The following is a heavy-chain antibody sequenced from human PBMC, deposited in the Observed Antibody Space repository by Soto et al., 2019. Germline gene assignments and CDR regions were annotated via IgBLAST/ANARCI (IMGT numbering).Heavy chain of an antibody. D-gene: IGHD1-1*01. V-gene: IGHV1-69*08. CDR2: IIPTLGIP. J-gene: IGHJ4*02. CDR1: GGTFASYT. Sequence: QVQLVQSGAEVKKPGSSVRVSCKASGGTFASYTISWVRQAPGQGLEWLGRIIPTLGIPTYAQKFQGRVTITADKTTSTVYMELGSLKSEDTAVYYCARDYRRYVLFEYWGQGTLVTVSS. CDR3: ARDYRRYVLFEY.